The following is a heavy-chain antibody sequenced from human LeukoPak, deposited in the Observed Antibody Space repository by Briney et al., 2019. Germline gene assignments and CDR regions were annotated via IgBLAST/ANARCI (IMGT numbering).Heavy chain of an antibody. CDR3: AKIPQVGTTSVPNFDS. CDR1: GFTFSNYA. CDR2: ISGSGDTT. V-gene: IGHV3-23*01. J-gene: IGHJ4*02. Sequence: GGSLRLSCAASGFTFSNYAINWVRQPPGKGLEWVSIISGSGDTTYYADSVKGRFTISRDNSRNTLYLQRSSLRVEDTAVYYCAKIPQVGTTSVPNFDSGGQGTLVTVSS. D-gene: IGHD2/OR15-2a*01.